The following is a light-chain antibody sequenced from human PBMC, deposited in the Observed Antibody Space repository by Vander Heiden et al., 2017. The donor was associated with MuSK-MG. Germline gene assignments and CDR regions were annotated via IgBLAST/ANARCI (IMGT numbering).Light chain of an antibody. V-gene: IGKV1-39*01. CDR3: QQNYSTPPYT. Sequence: DIQMTQSPSSLSESVGDRVTITCRASQSISSYLNWYQQKPGKAPKLLIYAASSLQSGVPSRFSGSGSGTDFTLTISSLQPEDFATYYCQQNYSTPPYTFGQGTKLEIK. CDR1: QSISSY. CDR2: AAS. J-gene: IGKJ2*01.